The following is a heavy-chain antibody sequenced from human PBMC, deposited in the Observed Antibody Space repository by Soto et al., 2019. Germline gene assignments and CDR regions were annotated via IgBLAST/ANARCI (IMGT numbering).Heavy chain of an antibody. CDR2: TSHTGTT. CDR3: APVPPSRDAFDI. CDR1: GVSISSDY. V-gene: IGHV4-59*01. J-gene: IGHJ3*02. Sequence: QVQLQESGPGLVKPSETLSLTCTVSGVSISSDYWTWIRQSPGKGLEWIAYTSHTGTTDYNPSLKSRGTISLDTAKTQFSLKLRSVTAADTAVYYWAPVPPSRDAFDICGQGTKVTVS.